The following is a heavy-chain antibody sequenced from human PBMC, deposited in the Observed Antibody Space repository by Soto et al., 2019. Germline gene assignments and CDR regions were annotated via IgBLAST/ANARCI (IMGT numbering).Heavy chain of an antibody. D-gene: IGHD6-6*01. Sequence: SVKVSCKASGFTFTSSAVQWVRQARGQRLEWIGWIVVGSGNTNYAQKFQERVTITRDMSTSTAYMELSSLRSEDTAVYYCAPPTFIAARRAFGMDVWGQGNTVTVSS. CDR1: GFTFTSSA. J-gene: IGHJ6*02. CDR2: IVVGSGNT. V-gene: IGHV1-58*01. CDR3: APPTFIAARRAFGMDV.